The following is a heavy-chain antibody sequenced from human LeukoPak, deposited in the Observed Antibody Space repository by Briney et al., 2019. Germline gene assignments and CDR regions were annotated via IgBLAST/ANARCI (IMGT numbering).Heavy chain of an antibody. V-gene: IGHV3-21*01. CDR3: ASTIFVGAIGSY. D-gene: IGHD1-26*01. CDR1: GFTFSSYN. Sequence: SGGSLRLSCAASGFTFSSYNMNWVRQAPGKGLEWVSSISSSSSYIYYADSVKGRFTISRDNAKNSLYLQMNSLRAEDTAVYYCASTIFVGAIGSYWGQGTLVTVSS. J-gene: IGHJ4*02. CDR2: ISSSSSYI.